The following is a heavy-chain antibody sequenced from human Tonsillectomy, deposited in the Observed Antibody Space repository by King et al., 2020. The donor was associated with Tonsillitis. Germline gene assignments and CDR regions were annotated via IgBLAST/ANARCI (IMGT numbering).Heavy chain of an antibody. J-gene: IGHJ2*01. CDR1: GGSINSGSYY. CDR2: IYTSGSS. D-gene: IGHD2-15*01. V-gene: IGHV4-61*02. CDR3: ARASGGCTGGSCYSGWYFDV. Sequence: VQLQESGPGLVKPSQTLSLTCSVSGGSINSGSYYWSWIRQPAGEGLEWIGRIYTSGSSNYNPSLESRVTISVDRAQNRFSLNLTSVTAADTAVYYCARASGGCTGGSCYSGWYFDVWGRGTLVTVSS.